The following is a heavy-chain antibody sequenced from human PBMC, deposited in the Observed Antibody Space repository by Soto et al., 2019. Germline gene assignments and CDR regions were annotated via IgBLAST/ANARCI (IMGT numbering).Heavy chain of an antibody. V-gene: IGHV4-31*11. CDR1: GGPIRGGGYY. Sequence: QVQLQESGPGLVKPSQTLSLTCAVSGGPIRGGGYYWSWIRQHPGKGLEWLGYIFYSGSTSYNPFLKGRVTISIDTSKNQFSLELSSVTGADTAVYYCARDRTTYYYGMDVWGPGTTVIVSS. CDR2: IFYSGST. J-gene: IGHJ6*02. CDR3: ARDRTTYYYGMDV. D-gene: IGHD2-2*01.